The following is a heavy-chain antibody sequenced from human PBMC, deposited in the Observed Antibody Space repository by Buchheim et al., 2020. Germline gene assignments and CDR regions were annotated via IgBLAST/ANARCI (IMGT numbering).Heavy chain of an antibody. CDR2: ISGSGGST. J-gene: IGHJ2*01. Sequence: EVQLVESGGGLVQPGGSLRLSCAASGFTFSSYAMSWVRQAPGKGLEWVPAISGSGGSTYYADSVKGRFTISRDNSKTTRDLQMNSLRAEDTAVYYCAKGPSYYYDSSGYYSYWYFDLWGRGT. D-gene: IGHD3-22*01. CDR1: GFTFSSYA. V-gene: IGHV3-23*04. CDR3: AKGPSYYYDSSGYYSYWYFDL.